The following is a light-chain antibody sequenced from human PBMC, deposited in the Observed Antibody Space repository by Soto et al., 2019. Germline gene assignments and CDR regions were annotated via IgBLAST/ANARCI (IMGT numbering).Light chain of an antibody. CDR3: CSHAGTYIYV. Sequence: QSALTQPRSVSGSPGQSVTISCTGTSSDVGGYNYVSWYQQHPGKAPKLMIYDVSKRPSGVPDRFSGFKSGNTASLTISGLQAEDEADYSCCSHAGTYIYVFGNGTKVTV. CDR2: DVS. V-gene: IGLV2-11*01. J-gene: IGLJ1*01. CDR1: SSDVGGYNY.